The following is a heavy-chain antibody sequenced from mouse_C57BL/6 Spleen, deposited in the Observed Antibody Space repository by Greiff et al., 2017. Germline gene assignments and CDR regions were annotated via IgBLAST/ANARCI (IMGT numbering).Heavy chain of an antibody. CDR3: ARKVVYYSNYDAMDY. CDR2: IYPGDGDT. CDR1: GYAFSSSW. Sequence: QVQLQQSGPELVKPGASVKISCKASGYAFSSSWMNWVKQRPGKGLEWIGRIYPGDGDTNYNGKFKGKATLTADTSSSTAYMQLSSLTSEDSAVYFCARKVVYYSNYDAMDYWGQGTSVTVSS. D-gene: IGHD2-5*01. V-gene: IGHV1-82*01. J-gene: IGHJ4*01.